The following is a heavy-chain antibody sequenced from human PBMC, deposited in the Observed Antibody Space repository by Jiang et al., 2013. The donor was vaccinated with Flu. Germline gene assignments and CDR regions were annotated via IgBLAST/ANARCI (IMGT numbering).Heavy chain of an antibody. CDR2: IYWDDDK. J-gene: IGHJ5*02. Sequence: KPTQTLTLTCTFSGFSLSTSGVGVGWIRQPPGKALEWLALIYWDDDKRYSPSLKSRVTITKDTSKNQVVLTMTNMDPVDTATYYCARPMTYGDYVYWFDPWGQGTLVTV. V-gene: IGHV2-5*02. CDR3: ARPMTYGDYVYWFDP. CDR1: GFSLSTSGVG. D-gene: IGHD4-17*01.